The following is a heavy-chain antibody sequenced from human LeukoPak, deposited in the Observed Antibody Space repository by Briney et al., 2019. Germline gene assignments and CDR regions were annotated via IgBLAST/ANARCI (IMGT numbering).Heavy chain of an antibody. D-gene: IGHD2-2*02. CDR3: ARGRYCSSTSCYTFGP. V-gene: IGHV4-34*01. CDR2: INHSGST. J-gene: IGHJ5*02. Sequence: SETLSLTCAVYGGSFSGYYWSWIRQPPGKGLEWIGEINHSGSTNYNPSLKSRVTISVDTSKNQFSLKLSSVTAADTAVYYCARGRYCSSTSCYTFGPWGHGTLVTVSS. CDR1: GGSFSGYY.